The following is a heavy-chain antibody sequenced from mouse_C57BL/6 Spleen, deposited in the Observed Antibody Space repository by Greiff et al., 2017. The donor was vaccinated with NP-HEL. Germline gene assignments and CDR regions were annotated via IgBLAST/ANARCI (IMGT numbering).Heavy chain of an antibody. J-gene: IGHJ1*03. V-gene: IGHV1-52*01. CDR1: GYTFTSYW. CDR2: IDPSDSET. Sequence: QVQLKQPGAELVRPGSSVKLSCKASGYTFTSYWMHWVKQRPIQGLEWIGNIDPSDSETHYNQKFKDKATFTVDKSSSTAYMQLSSLTSEDSAVYYCARWSRYFDVWGTGTPVTVSS. CDR3: ARWSRYFDV.